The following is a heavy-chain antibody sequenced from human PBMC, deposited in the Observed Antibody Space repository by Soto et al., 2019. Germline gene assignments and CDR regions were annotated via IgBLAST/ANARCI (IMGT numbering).Heavy chain of an antibody. CDR3: AKEKPYSSGLGYFDY. J-gene: IGHJ4*02. CDR1: GFTFSSYA. Sequence: GGSLRLSCAASGFTFSSYAMSWVRQAPGKGLEWVSAISGSGGSKYYADSVKGRFTISREKSKNTLYLQMNSLRAEDTAVYYCAKEKPYSSGLGYFDYWGQGTLVTVSS. V-gene: IGHV3-23*01. CDR2: ISGSGGSK. D-gene: IGHD6-19*01.